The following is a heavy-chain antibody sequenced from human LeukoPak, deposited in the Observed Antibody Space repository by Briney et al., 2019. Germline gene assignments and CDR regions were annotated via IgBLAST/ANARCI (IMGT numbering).Heavy chain of an antibody. CDR3: ARSRGDSSGYHYFDY. V-gene: IGHV4-34*01. CDR2: INHSGST. D-gene: IGHD3-22*01. CDR1: GGSFSGYY. J-gene: IGHJ4*02. Sequence: SETLSLTCAVYGGSFSGYYWSWIRQPPGEGLEWIGEINHSGSTNYNPSLKSRVTISVDTSKNQFSLKLSSVTAADTAVYYCARSRGDSSGYHYFDYWGQGTLVTVSS.